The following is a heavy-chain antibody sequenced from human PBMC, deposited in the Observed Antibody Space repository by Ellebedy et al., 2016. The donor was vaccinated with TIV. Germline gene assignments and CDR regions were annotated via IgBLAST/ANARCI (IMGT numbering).Heavy chain of an antibody. CDR3: TYPGIAVARHYDGMDV. Sequence: ASVKVSCKASGYTFTSYGISWVRQAPGQGLEWMGWISAYNGNTNYAQKFQGRVTITADESTSTAYMELSSLRSEDTAVYYCTYPGIAVARHYDGMDVWGQGTTVTVSS. J-gene: IGHJ6*02. D-gene: IGHD6-19*01. CDR1: GYTFTSYG. CDR2: ISAYNGNT. V-gene: IGHV1-18*04.